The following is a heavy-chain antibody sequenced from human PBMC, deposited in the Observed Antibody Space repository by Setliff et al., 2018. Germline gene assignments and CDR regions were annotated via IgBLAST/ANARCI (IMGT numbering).Heavy chain of an antibody. CDR1: GGSISSGPYY. CDR3: ASTDWGWGYYFDY. D-gene: IGHD7-27*01. V-gene: IGHV4-61*02. J-gene: IGHJ4*02. CDR2: LYSSGST. Sequence: SETLSLTCTVSGGSISSGPYYWNWFRQPAGKGLEWIGRLYSSGSTNYNPFLKSRVTISVDTSKNQFSLKLSSVTAADTAVYYCASTDWGWGYYFDYWGQGTLVTVSS.